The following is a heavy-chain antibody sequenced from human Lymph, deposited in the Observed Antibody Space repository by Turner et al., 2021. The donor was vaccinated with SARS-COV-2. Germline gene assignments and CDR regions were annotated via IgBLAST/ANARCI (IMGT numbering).Heavy chain of an antibody. D-gene: IGHD1-26*01. J-gene: IGHJ3*02. CDR2: IIPIRCIA. V-gene: IGHV1-69*10. CDR1: GGTFSTEV. CDR3: ARRHSGNYDAFDI. Sequence: QVQLGQSGAEVRKPGSPVKVSCRASGGTFSTEVLSGVRQAPGQGSAWMGWIIPIRCIANYAQKFQGRVTSTADKSTSTAYMELSSLRSEDTAVYHCARRHSGNYDAFDIWGQGTMVTVSS.